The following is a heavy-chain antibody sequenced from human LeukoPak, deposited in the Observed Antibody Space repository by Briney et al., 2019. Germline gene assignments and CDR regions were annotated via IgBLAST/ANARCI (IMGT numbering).Heavy chain of an antibody. D-gene: IGHD2-21*02. CDR3: AKDRGVLKRSYCGGDCYPRY. Sequence: PGGSLRLSCAASGFTFSSYAMNWVRQAPGKGLEWISYITSDINTIYYADSVKGRFTISRDNSKNTLYLQMNSLRAEDTAVYYCAKDRGVLKRSYCGGDCYPRYWGQGTLVTVSS. J-gene: IGHJ4*02. V-gene: IGHV3-48*01. CDR1: GFTFSSYA. CDR2: ITSDINTI.